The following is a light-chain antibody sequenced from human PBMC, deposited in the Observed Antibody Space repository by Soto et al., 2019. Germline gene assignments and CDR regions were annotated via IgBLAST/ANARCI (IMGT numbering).Light chain of an antibody. CDR3: QQLNSYPLT. CDR2: AAS. Sequence: DIQLTQSPSFLSASVGDRVTITCRASQGISSYLAWYQQKPGKAPKLLIYAASPLQSGVPSRFSSSGSGTAFTLTLRSLQPEDFETYYCQQLNSYPLTFGGGTKVEIK. V-gene: IGKV1-9*01. J-gene: IGKJ4*01. CDR1: QGISSY.